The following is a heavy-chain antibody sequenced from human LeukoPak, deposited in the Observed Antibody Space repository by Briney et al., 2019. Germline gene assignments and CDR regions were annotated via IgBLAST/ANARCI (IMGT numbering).Heavy chain of an antibody. Sequence: GGSLRLSCAASRFTVSSNYMSWVRQAPGKGLEWVSVIYSGGSTYYADSVKGRFTISRDNSKNTLYLQMNSLRAEDTAVYYCAKDLYGSGTYYYYGMDVWGQGTTVTVSS. CDR1: RFTVSSNY. V-gene: IGHV3-66*01. CDR2: IYSGGST. D-gene: IGHD3-10*01. J-gene: IGHJ6*02. CDR3: AKDLYGSGTYYYYGMDV.